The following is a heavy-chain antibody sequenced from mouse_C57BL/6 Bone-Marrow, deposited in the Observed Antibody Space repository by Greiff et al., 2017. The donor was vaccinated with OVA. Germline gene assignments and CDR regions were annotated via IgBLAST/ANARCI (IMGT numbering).Heavy chain of an antibody. CDR3: ARNGITTVVPYFDD. CDR1: GFSLTSYG. J-gene: IGHJ2*01. V-gene: IGHV2-2*01. D-gene: IGHD1-1*01. CDR2: IWSGGST. Sequence: VQLVESGPGLVQPSQSLSITCTVSGFSLTSYGVHWVRQSPGKGLEWLGVIWSGGSTDYNAAFISRLSISKDNSKSQVFFKMNSLQADDTAIYYCARNGITTVVPYFDDWGQGTTLTVSS.